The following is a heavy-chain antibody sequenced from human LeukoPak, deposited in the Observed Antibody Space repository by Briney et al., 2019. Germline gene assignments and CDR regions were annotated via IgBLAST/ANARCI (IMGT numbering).Heavy chain of an antibody. CDR1: GFTFDSYA. CDR2: ISGSGGTT. Sequence: GGSLRLSCAASGFTFDSYAMSWVRQAPGKGLEWVSGISGSGGTTTYADSVKGRFTISRDNSKNTLSLQMSSLTAEDTALYFCAKLDPGCGTSNCYADYWGQGTLVTVSS. CDR3: AKLDPGCGTSNCYADY. J-gene: IGHJ4*02. V-gene: IGHV3-23*01. D-gene: IGHD2-2*01.